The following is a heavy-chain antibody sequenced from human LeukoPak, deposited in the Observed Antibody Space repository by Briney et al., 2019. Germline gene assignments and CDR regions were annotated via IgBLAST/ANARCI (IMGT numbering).Heavy chain of an antibody. CDR2: ISYDGSNK. CDR3: ARDRSLMGYYLYYYYGMDV. CDR1: GFTFSSYG. D-gene: IGHD3-22*01. V-gene: IGHV3-30*03. Sequence: GGSLRLSCEASGFTFSSYGMHWVRQAPGKGLEWVAVISYDGSNKYYADSVKGRFTISRDNSKNTLYLQMNSLRAEDTAVYYCARDRSLMGYYLYYYYGMDVWGQGTTVTVSS. J-gene: IGHJ6*02.